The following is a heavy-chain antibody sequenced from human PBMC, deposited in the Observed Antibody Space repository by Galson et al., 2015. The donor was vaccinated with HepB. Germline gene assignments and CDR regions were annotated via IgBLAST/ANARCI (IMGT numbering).Heavy chain of an antibody. CDR1: GFTFSSYA. Sequence: SLRLSCAASGFTFSSYAMHWVRQAPGKGLEWVAVISYDGSNKYYADSVKGRFTISRDNSKNTLYLQMNSLRAEDTAVYYCARDEAHYGSGSATYPNWFDPWGQGTLVTVSS. CDR2: ISYDGSNK. V-gene: IGHV3-30-3*01. D-gene: IGHD3-10*01. CDR3: ARDEAHYGSGSATYPNWFDP. J-gene: IGHJ5*02.